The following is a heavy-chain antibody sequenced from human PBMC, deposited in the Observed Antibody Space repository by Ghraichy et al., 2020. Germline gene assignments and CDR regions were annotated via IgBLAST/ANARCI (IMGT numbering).Heavy chain of an antibody. J-gene: IGHJ4*02. Sequence: ASVKVSCKASGYTSTGYYMHWVRQAPGQGLEWMGWINPNSGGTHYAQKFQGRVTMTRDTSISTVYMELSRLKSDDAAVYYCARDSGDGYNYEYWGQGTLVTVSS. D-gene: IGHD5-24*01. CDR2: INPNSGGT. CDR3: ARDSGDGYNYEY. CDR1: GYTSTGYY. V-gene: IGHV1-2*02.